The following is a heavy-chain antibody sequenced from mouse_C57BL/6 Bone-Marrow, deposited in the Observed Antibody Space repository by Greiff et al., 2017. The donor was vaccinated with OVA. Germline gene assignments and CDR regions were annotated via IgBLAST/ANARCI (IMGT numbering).Heavy chain of an antibody. V-gene: IGHV5-6*01. J-gene: IGHJ1*03. CDR3: ARHYSDWYFDV. CDR2: ISSGGSYT. Sequence: EVQVVESGGDLVKPGGSLKLSCAASGFTFSSYGMSWVRQTPDKRLEWVATISSGGSYTYYPDSVKGRFTISRDNAKNTLYLQMSSLKSEDTAMYYCARHYSDWYFDVWGTGTTVTVSS. D-gene: IGHD2-12*01. CDR1: GFTFSSYG.